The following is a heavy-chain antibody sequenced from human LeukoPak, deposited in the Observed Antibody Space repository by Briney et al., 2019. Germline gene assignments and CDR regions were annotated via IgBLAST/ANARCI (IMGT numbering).Heavy chain of an antibody. Sequence: GRSLRLSCAASGFTLSSYGMHWVRQAPGKGLEWVALIWYDGSNKYYTDSVKGRFTISRDNSENTLYLQMNSLRAEDTAVYYCARGQYSPDYWGQGTLVTVSS. CDR3: ARGQYSPDY. CDR2: IWYDGSNK. D-gene: IGHD2-15*01. CDR1: GFTLSSYG. V-gene: IGHV3-33*01. J-gene: IGHJ4*02.